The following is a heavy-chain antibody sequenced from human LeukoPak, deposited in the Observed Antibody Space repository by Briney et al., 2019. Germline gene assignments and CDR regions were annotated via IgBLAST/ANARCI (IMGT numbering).Heavy chain of an antibody. J-gene: IGHJ3*02. D-gene: IGHD3-22*01. V-gene: IGHV4-4*07. CDR1: GGSISSYY. CDR3: ARGGAMGIVVVHDAFDI. CDR2: IYTSGST. Sequence: PSETLSLTCPVSGGSISSYYWSWIRQPAGKGLEWIGRIYTSGSTNYNPSLKSRVTMSVDTTKNQFSLKLSSVTAADTAVYYCARGGAMGIVVVHDAFDIWGQGTMVTVSS.